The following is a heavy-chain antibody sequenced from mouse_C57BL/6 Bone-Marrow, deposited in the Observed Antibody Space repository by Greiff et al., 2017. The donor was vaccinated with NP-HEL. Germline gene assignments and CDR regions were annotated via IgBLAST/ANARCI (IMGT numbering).Heavy chain of an antibody. CDR3: ARLPKDGSSWGAMDY. CDR1: GYTFTSYG. D-gene: IGHD1-1*01. Sequence: QVQLQQSGAELARPGASVKLSCKASGYTFTSYGISWVKQRTGQGLEWIGEIYPRSGYTYYNEKFKGKATLTADKSSSTAYMELRSLTSEDSAVYFCARLPKDGSSWGAMDYWGQGTSVTVSS. CDR2: IYPRSGYT. V-gene: IGHV1-81*01. J-gene: IGHJ4*01.